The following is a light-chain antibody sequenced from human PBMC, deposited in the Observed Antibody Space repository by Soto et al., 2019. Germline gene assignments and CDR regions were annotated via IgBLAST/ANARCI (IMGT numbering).Light chain of an antibody. J-gene: IGKJ4*01. Sequence: EVVMRHSPSTLSVSPCEGATLSCRASQGIGDTLAWYQHKNGQTPRLLIYDTSTRATGVPTRFSGSRYGAEFNLTINSLQSEDFAVYYCQPYNNWPLTFGGGTKVDIK. CDR1: QGIGDT. CDR2: DTS. CDR3: QPYNNWPLT. V-gene: IGKV3-15*01.